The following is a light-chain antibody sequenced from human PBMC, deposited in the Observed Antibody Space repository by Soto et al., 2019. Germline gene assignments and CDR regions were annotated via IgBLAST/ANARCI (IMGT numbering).Light chain of an antibody. CDR1: SSDVGGYNY. J-gene: IGLJ3*02. V-gene: IGLV2-11*01. CDR2: DVS. CDR3: CSYAGSYFFWV. Sequence: QSALTQPRSVSGSPGQSVTISCTGTSSDVGGYNYVSWYQQHPGKAPKLMIHDVSKRPSGVPDRFSGSKSGNTASLTISGLQAEDEADYYCCSYAGSYFFWVFGGGTKLTVL.